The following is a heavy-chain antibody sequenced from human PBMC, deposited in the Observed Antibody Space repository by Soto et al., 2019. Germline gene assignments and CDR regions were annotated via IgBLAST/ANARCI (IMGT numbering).Heavy chain of an antibody. J-gene: IGHJ4*02. CDR2: ISAYNGNT. D-gene: IGHD2-15*01. Sequence: QVQLVQSGAEVKKPGASVKVSCKASGYTFTTYGISWVRQAPGQGLEWMGWISAYNGNTNYAQKLQGRVTMTTDTATSTAYMELRSVRSDDTVVYSCARDHGYCSGGTCYPRYWCQGTEVTVSS. CDR3: ARDHGYCSGGTCYPRY. V-gene: IGHV1-18*01. CDR1: GYTFTTYG.